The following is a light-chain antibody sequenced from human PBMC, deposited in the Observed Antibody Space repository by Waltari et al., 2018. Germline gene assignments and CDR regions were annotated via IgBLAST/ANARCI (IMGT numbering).Light chain of an antibody. CDR3: YSSAMSAFVV. J-gene: IGLJ3*02. CDR2: GVT. CDR1: SSDIGSYNF. V-gene: IGLV2-23*02. Sequence: QSALTQPASVSGSPGQSITISCTGTSSDIGSYNFVSWYQHHPGKAPKLILHGVTKRPAGVSVPFSGSKSGNTASLTISGLQAEDDADYYCYSSAMSAFVVFGGGTKLTVL.